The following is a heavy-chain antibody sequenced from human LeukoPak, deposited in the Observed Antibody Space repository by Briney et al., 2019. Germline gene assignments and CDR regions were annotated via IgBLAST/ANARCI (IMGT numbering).Heavy chain of an antibody. Sequence: ASVKVSCKASGRLFTSYGIAWVRQAPGEGLEWVGWISNFDGDTKVAENLQGRVTLTTDSSTSTAYMVLTNLKFDDTAVYYCERARGCSNCVLTDGFDSWGQGTKVTVSS. CDR2: ISNFDGDT. D-gene: IGHD6-13*01. CDR1: GRLFTSYG. J-gene: IGHJ3*01. CDR3: ERARGCSNCVLTDGFDS. V-gene: IGHV1-18*01.